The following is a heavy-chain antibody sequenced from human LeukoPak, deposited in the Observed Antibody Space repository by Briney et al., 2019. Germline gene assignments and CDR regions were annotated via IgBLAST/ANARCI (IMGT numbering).Heavy chain of an antibody. CDR3: ARETFYYGFDA. CDR2: LYSGGET. J-gene: IGHJ6*02. CDR1: GFTVSSNY. Sequence: GGSLRLSCAASGFTVSSNYMSWVRQAPGMGLECVSVLYSGGETYYADSVKGRFTISRDNSQNTLYLQMSSLRAEDTAVYYCARETFYYGFDAWGQGTTVTVSS. V-gene: IGHV3-66*01.